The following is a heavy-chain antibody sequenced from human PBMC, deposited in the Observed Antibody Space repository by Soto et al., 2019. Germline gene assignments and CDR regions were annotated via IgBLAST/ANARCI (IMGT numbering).Heavy chain of an antibody. V-gene: IGHV4-31*03. Sequence: QVQLQESGPGLVKPSQTLSLTCTVSGGSISTAYYYWSWIRQHPGKGLEWIGYIYYIGDTNYNPSLKSRVSMSVDPSKNQFSLRLNSVTAADTAVYYCASLTKDLDSWGPGTLVTVSS. J-gene: IGHJ4*02. CDR3: ASLTKDLDS. CDR1: GGSISTAYYY. D-gene: IGHD3-9*01. CDR2: IYYIGDT.